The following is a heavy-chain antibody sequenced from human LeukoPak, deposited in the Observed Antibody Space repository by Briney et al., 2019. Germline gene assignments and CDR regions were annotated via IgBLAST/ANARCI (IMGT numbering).Heavy chain of an antibody. Sequence: GGSLRLSCAASRFTYSSYWMSWLRQAREKGLECMGNIKQDGSEKYSVEPVKGRFTVSIDNAKNSLYLQMNSLRAEDTAVYYCARGRGSYSFDYWGQGTLVTVSS. CDR2: IKQDGSEK. CDR1: RFTYSSYW. V-gene: IGHV3-7*01. D-gene: IGHD1-26*01. CDR3: ARGRGSYSFDY. J-gene: IGHJ4*02.